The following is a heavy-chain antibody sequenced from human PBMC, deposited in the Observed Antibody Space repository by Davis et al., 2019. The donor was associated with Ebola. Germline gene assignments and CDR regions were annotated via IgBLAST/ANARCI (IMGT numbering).Heavy chain of an antibody. V-gene: IGHV3-11*05. CDR3: ARDWSRKAVATATLPGLYYYYGMDV. Sequence: SLKISCAASGSTFSDYYMSWIRQAPGKGLEWVSYISSSSSYTNYADSVKGRFTISRDNAKNSLYLQMNSLRAEDTAVYYCARDWSRKAVATATLPGLYYYYGMDVWGQGTTVTVSS. CDR1: GSTFSDYY. CDR2: ISSSSSYT. D-gene: IGHD2-21*02. J-gene: IGHJ6*02.